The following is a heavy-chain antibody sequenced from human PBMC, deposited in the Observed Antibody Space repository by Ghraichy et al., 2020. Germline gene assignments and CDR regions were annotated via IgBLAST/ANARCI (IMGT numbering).Heavy chain of an antibody. CDR2: IVAETGKT. J-gene: IGHJ6*02. D-gene: IGHD3-10*01. CDR3: AANSGVVSAALVYPYYFELDV. V-gene: IGHV1-58*01. CDR1: GFTFTRTA. Sequence: SVKVSCKASGFTFTRTAVQWVRQARGQRPEWIGWIVAETGKTLYAEKFQDRVTITRDMSTTTTHLELRSLTSEDTAMYYCAANSGVVSAALVYPYYFELDVWGQGSTVTVSS.